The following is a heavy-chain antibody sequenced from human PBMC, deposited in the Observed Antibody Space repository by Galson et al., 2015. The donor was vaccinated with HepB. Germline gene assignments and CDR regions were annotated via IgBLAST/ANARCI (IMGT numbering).Heavy chain of an antibody. CDR1: GFTFSTYS. J-gene: IGHJ6*03. CDR3: ARNRDDPFCSSPSCRKGYYYYYYMDV. D-gene: IGHD2-2*01. Sequence: SLRLSCAASGFTFSTYSMNWVRQAPGMGLERVSSISSTSSYIYYSDSVKGRFTISRDNAKNSLYLQMNSLRAEEPAVYYWARNRDDPFCSSPSCRKGYYYYYYMDVWGKGTTVTVSS. V-gene: IGHV3-21*04. CDR2: ISSTSSYI.